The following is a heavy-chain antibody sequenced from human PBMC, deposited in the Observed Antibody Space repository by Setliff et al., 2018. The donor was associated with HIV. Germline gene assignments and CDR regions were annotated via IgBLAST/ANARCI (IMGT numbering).Heavy chain of an antibody. J-gene: IGHJ6*03. V-gene: IGHV4-4*02. CDR1: GGSISSNNW. D-gene: IGHD3-3*01. CDR3: ARDQAEYNFWSGYWGNYYYYMDV. Sequence: SETLSLTCAVSGGSISSNNWWSWVRQPPGKGLEWIGEIFHSGSTSYDPSLKSRVTMSVDKSKNQFSLKLTSVTAADTAVYYCARDQAEYNFWSGYWGNYYYYMDVWGKGTTVTVSS. CDR2: IFHSGST.